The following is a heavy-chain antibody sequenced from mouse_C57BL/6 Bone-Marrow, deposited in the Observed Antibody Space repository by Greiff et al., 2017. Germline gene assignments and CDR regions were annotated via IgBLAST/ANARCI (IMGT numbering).Heavy chain of an antibody. J-gene: IGHJ3*01. CDR1: GYTFTDYY. V-gene: IGHV1-77*01. CDR3: AREGGPAQAREEFAY. D-gene: IGHD3-2*02. Sequence: QVHVKQSGAELVKPGASVKISCKASGYTFTDYYINWVKQRPGQGLEWIGKIGPGSGSTYYNEKFKGKATLTADKSSSTAYMQLSSLTSEDSAVYFCAREGGPAQAREEFAYWGQGTLVTVSA. CDR2: IGPGSGST.